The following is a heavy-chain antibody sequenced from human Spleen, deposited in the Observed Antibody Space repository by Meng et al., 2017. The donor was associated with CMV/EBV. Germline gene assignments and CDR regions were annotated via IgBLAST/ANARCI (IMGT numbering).Heavy chain of an antibody. J-gene: IGHJ4*02. CDR2: ISSTSGYI. CDR1: GFTFNTYS. V-gene: IGHV3-21*01. D-gene: IGHD5-12*01. CDR3: ARAQTQYSGYDYDY. Sequence: GGSLRLSCAASGFTFNTYSMNWVRQAPGKGLEWVSSISSTSGYIYYADSLKGRFIISRDNAKNSLYLQINSLRAEDTAVYYCARAQTQYSGYDYDYWGQGTLVTVSS.